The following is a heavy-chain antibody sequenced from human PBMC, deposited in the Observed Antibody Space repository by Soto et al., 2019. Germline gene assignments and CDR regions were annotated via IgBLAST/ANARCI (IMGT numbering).Heavy chain of an antibody. V-gene: IGHV4-34*01. Sequence: QVQLQQWGAGLLKPSETLSLTCAVYGGSFSGYYWSWIRQPPGKGLEWIGEINHSGSTNYNPSLKSRFTISVDTSKNQFSLKLSSVTAADTAVYYCARAAYDILTGYKRWGQGTLVTVSS. J-gene: IGHJ4*02. CDR3: ARAAYDILTGYKR. CDR2: INHSGST. D-gene: IGHD3-9*01. CDR1: GGSFSGYY.